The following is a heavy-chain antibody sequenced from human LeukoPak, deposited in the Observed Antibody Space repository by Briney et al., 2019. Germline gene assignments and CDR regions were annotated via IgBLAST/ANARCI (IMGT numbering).Heavy chain of an antibody. CDR3: ARSFCINGVCYQSAFDI. CDR2: IRSSSGDI. V-gene: IGHV3-21*01. J-gene: IGHJ3*02. D-gene: IGHD2-8*01. CDR1: GFTFSSCS. Sequence: GGSLRLSCAASGFTFSSCSMNWVRQGPGKGLEWISSIRSSSGDIHYADSVRGRFTISRDNAKNSLYLQMNSLRAEDTAVYYCARSFCINGVCYQSAFDIWGQGTMVTVSS.